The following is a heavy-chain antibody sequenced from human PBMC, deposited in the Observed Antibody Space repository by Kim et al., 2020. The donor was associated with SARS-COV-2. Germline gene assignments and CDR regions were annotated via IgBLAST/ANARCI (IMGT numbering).Heavy chain of an antibody. CDR2: INAGNGNT. Sequence: ASVKVSCKASGYTFTSYAMHWVRQAPGQRLEWMGWINAGNGNTKYSQKFQGRVTITRDTSASTAYMELSSLRSEDTAVYYCARDGGYYGSGSYYAYSDYWGQGTLVTVSS. D-gene: IGHD3-10*01. CDR1: GYTFTSYA. J-gene: IGHJ4*02. CDR3: ARDGGYYGSGSYYAYSDY. V-gene: IGHV1-3*01.